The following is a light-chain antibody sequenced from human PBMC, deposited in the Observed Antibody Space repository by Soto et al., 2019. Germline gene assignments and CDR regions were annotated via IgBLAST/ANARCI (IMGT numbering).Light chain of an antibody. CDR1: SSDISGYDY. Sequence: QSVPTQPASVSGSPGQSITISCTGTSSDISGYDYVSWYQQRPGKAPKLMIYEVRYRPSGVSNRFSGSKSGNTASLTISGLXAEDEAVYYCCSYTRTSNHYLFGSGTKVTVL. V-gene: IGLV2-14*01. CDR2: EVR. CDR3: CSYTRTSNHYL. J-gene: IGLJ1*01.